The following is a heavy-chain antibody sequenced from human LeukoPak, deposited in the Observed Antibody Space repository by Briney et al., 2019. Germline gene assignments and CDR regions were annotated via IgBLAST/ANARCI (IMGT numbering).Heavy chain of an antibody. V-gene: IGHV3-7*01. J-gene: IGHJ4*02. Sequence: GGSLRLSCTASGFTFSSYWMNWVRQAPGTGLEWVANINQDGSTKYYLDSVKGRFTISRDNAKNSLYLQMNSLRAEDTAVYYCARDPGRGYDSSGYFGYWGQGTLVTVSS. CDR1: GFTFSSYW. D-gene: IGHD3-22*01. CDR2: INQDGSTK. CDR3: ARDPGRGYDSSGYFGY.